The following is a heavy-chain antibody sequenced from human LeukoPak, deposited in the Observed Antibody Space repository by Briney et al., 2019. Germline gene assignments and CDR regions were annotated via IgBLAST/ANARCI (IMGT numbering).Heavy chain of an antibody. CDR2: INHSGST. J-gene: IGHJ4*02. V-gene: IGHV4-34*01. Sequence: SETLSLTCAVYGGSFSGYYWSWIRQPPGKGLEWIGEINHSGSTNYNPSLKCRVTISVDTSKNQFSLKLSSVTAADTAVYYCARAIWFGESRFDYWGQGTLVTVSS. CDR3: ARAIWFGESRFDY. CDR1: GGSFSGYY. D-gene: IGHD3-10*01.